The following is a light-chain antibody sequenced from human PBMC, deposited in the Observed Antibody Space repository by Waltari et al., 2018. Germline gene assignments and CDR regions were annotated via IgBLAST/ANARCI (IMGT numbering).Light chain of an antibody. CDR2: GAS. Sequence: EILMTQSPPTLSVSPGERATLSCRASQSISRNLAWYQQKPGQAPRLLIYGASTRATGIPARFSGSGSGTEFTLTISSLQSEDFAVYYCQQYNNWRTFGQGSKLEIK. CDR1: QSISRN. J-gene: IGKJ2*01. V-gene: IGKV3-15*01. CDR3: QQYNNWRT.